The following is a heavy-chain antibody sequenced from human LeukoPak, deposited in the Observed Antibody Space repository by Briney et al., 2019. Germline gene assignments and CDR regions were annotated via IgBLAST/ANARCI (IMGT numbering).Heavy chain of an antibody. V-gene: IGHV4-59*01. CDR2: VYYSGST. J-gene: IGHJ1*01. D-gene: IGHD2/OR15-2a*01. CDR3: ARNAGKYYRYFQH. CDR1: GDSMNEYY. Sequence: PSETLSLTCTVSGDSMNEYYWSWVRQPPGQGLEWIGYVYYSGSTTYNPSLKSRVNITIDTSKNQFSLTLTSVTAADTAMYYCARNAGKYYRYFQHWGQGTVVSVSS.